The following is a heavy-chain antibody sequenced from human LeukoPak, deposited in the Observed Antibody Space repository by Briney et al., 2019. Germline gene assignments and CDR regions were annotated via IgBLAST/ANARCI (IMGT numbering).Heavy chain of an antibody. CDR3: ARGLAGTWIQLWYFDY. D-gene: IGHD5-18*01. V-gene: IGHV4-59*01. J-gene: IGHJ4*02. CDR1: GGSISTYY. CDR2: IHYSGRT. Sequence: SETLSLTCTVSGGSISTYYWGWIRQPPGKGLEWIGYIHYSGRTNYNPSLKSRVTISVDTSKNQFSLKLSSVTAADTAVYYCARGLAGTWIQLWYFDYWGQGTLVTVSS.